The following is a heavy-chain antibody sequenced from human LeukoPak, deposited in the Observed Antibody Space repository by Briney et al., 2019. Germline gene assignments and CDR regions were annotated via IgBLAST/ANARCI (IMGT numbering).Heavy chain of an antibody. CDR1: GYTFTSYY. CDR2: INPSGGST. J-gene: IGHJ4*02. CDR3: ARVSEEGALRY. D-gene: IGHD1-14*01. V-gene: IGHV1-46*01. Sequence: GASVKVSCKASGYTFTSYYMHWVRQAPGQGLEWMGIINPSGGSTSYAQKFQGRVTMTRDMSTSTVYMELSSLRSDDTAVYYCARVSEEGALRYWGQGTLVTVSS.